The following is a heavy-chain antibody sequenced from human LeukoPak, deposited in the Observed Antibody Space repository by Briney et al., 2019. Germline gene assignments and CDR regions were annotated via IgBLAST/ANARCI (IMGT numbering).Heavy chain of an antibody. D-gene: IGHD5-12*01. Sequence: SETLSLTCSVSGGPIMTNTHYWAWIRQPPGKGLEWIGSIFETGSGYYNPSLKSRVTISLDTSMNQVSLRLTSVTAADTALYFCAKHPRAVVATIPTLDEWGQGTLVSVSS. J-gene: IGHJ4*02. V-gene: IGHV4-39*07. CDR2: IFETGSG. CDR3: AKHPRAVVATIPTLDE. CDR1: GGPIMTNTHY.